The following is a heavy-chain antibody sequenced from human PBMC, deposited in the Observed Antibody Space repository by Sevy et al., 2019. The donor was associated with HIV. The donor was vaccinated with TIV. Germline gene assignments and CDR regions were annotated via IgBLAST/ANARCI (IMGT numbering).Heavy chain of an antibody. CDR1: GASMRSGTYY. J-gene: IGHJ5*02. D-gene: IGHD5-12*01. CDR3: AWGRLIVARERWFDP. Sequence: LSLTCTVSGASMRSGTYYWSWIRQHPGKGLEWIGYIYYTGSTYYNPSLKSRVIISLDAFKNQFSLKLSSVTAADTAWYYCAWGRLIVARERWFDPWGQGTLVTFSS. V-gene: IGHV4-31*03. CDR2: IYYTGST.